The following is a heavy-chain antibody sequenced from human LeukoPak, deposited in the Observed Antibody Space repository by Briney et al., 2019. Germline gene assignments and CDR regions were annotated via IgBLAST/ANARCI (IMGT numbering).Heavy chain of an antibody. CDR3: ARVKGGIAAAGDYFDY. Sequence: PGGSLRLSCAASGFAFSSYAMHWVRQGPGKGLGWVGLVSYDGGSKYYADSVKGRITISRDNSTNTLHLQMNSLRTEDTAVYYCARVKGGIAAAGDYFDYWGQGTLVTVSS. J-gene: IGHJ4*02. D-gene: IGHD6-13*01. V-gene: IGHV3-30-3*01. CDR2: VSYDGGSK. CDR1: GFAFSSYA.